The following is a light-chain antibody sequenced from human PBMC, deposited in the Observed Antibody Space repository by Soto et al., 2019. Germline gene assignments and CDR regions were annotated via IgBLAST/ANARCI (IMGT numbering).Light chain of an antibody. Sequence: DIQMTQSPSSVSASVGDRVAITCRASQAISAWLAWYQQRPGKAPKLLVYAASTLQSGVPSRFSGSGSGTDFTLTVSSLQPEDFATYYCQQTDSYPYTFGQGTKLEIK. V-gene: IGKV1D-12*01. CDR3: QQTDSYPYT. CDR2: AAS. J-gene: IGKJ2*01. CDR1: QAISAW.